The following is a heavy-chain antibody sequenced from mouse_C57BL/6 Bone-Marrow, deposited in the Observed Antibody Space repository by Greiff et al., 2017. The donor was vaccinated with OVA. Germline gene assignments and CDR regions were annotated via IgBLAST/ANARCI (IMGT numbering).Heavy chain of an antibody. D-gene: IGHD2-4*01. V-gene: IGHV10-1*01. Sequence: EVKLMESGGGLVQPKGSLKLSCAASGFSFNTYAMNWVRQAPGKGLEWVARIRSKSNNYATYYADSVKDRFTISRDDSESMLYLQMNNLKTEDTAMYYCVRLYDYSWYFDVWGTGTTVTVSS. CDR3: VRLYDYSWYFDV. J-gene: IGHJ1*03. CDR1: GFSFNTYA. CDR2: IRSKSNNYAT.